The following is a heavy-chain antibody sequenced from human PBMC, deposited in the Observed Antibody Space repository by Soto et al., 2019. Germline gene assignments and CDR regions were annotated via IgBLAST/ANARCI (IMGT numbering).Heavy chain of an antibody. CDR1: GGSISSSSYY. CDR2: IYYSGST. D-gene: IGHD3-10*01. J-gene: IGHJ5*02. V-gene: IGHV4-39*01. CDR3: ARRYYGSGSYYSNWFDP. Sequence: SEILSLTCTVSGGSISSSSYYWGWIRQPPGKGLEWIGSIYYSGSTYYNPSLKSRVTISVDTSKNQFSLKLSSVTAADTTVYYCARRYYGSGSYYSNWFDPWGQGTLVTVS.